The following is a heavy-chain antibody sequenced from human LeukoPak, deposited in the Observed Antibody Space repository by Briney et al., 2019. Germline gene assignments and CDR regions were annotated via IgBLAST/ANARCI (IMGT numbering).Heavy chain of an antibody. J-gene: IGHJ4*02. CDR1: GFTFSSYG. CDR2: ISYDGSNK. D-gene: IGHD6-13*01. CDR3: AKLIAAAGNFDY. V-gene: IGHV3-30*18. Sequence: GGSLRLSCAASGFTFSSYGMHWVRQAPGKGLEWVAVISYDGSNKYYADSVKGRFTTSSDNSKNTLYLQMNSLGAEDTAVYYCAKLIAAAGNFDYWGQGTLVTVSS.